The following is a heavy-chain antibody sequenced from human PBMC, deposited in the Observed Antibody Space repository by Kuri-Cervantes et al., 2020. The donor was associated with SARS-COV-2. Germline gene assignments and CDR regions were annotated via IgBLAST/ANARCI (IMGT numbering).Heavy chain of an antibody. CDR1: GGTFSSYA. J-gene: IGHJ4*02. D-gene: IGHD2-2*01. Sequence: ASVKVSCKASGGTFSSYAISWVRQAPGQGLEWMGIINPSGGSTSYAQKFQGRVTMTRDTSTSTVYMELSSLRSEDTAVYYCARDMRMGVYCSSTSCTSAGRDYWGQGTLVTVSS. V-gene: IGHV1-46*01. CDR2: INPSGGST. CDR3: ARDMRMGVYCSSTSCTSAGRDY.